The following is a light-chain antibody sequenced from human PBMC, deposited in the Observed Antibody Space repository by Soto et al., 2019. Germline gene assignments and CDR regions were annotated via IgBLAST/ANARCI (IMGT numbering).Light chain of an antibody. V-gene: IGKV1-5*03. CDR2: KES. CDR1: QTISSW. Sequence: DIHMTQSPSAISASVGDIVTITCRASQTISSWLAWYQQKPGKAPKLLIYKESTLKSGVPSRLSGSGSGTELNLTISRLQPDDFATYYCQNYNSYSEAFGQGTKVDIK. J-gene: IGKJ1*01. CDR3: QNYNSYSEA.